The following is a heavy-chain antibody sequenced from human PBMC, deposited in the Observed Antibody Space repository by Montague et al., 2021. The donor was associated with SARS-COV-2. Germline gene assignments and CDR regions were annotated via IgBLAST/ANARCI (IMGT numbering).Heavy chain of an antibody. J-gene: IGHJ5*02. CDR1: GGSFSCYY. Sequence: SETLSLTCAVYGGSFSCYYWSWIRQPPGKGLELIGEINHSGSTNYNPSLKSRVTISVDTSKNQFSLKLSSVTAADTAVSYCASLTLGYCSSTSCYSDWFDPWGQGTLVTVSS. V-gene: IGHV4-34*01. D-gene: IGHD2-2*02. CDR2: INHSGST. CDR3: ASLTLGYCSSTSCYSDWFDP.